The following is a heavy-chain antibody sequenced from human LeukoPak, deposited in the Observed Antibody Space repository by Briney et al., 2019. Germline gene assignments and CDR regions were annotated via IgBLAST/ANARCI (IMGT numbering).Heavy chain of an antibody. Sequence: YPSETLSLTCTVSGDPFSSHYWTWIRQPPGKGLEWIGYISYIGSTNYNPSLKSRVTISIDTSKNQFSLKLSSVTAADTAVYYCARDLVTVTKGFDIWGQGTMVSVSS. J-gene: IGHJ3*02. D-gene: IGHD4-17*01. CDR1: GDPFSSHY. V-gene: IGHV4-59*11. CDR2: ISYIGST. CDR3: ARDLVTVTKGFDI.